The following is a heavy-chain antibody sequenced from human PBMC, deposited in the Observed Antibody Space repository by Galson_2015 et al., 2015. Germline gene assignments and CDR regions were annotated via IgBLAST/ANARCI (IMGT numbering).Heavy chain of an antibody. CDR3: ARDPGHSAYFPRSFDF. Sequence: SLRLSCAASGFTFGTYEMSWVRQAPGKGLEWVSYISSSAGTIYYADSVKGRFTISRDNAKNSLYLQMNSLRAEDTAVYYCARDPGHSAYFPRSFDFWGQGTLVTVSS. D-gene: IGHD3-22*01. CDR2: ISSSAGTI. J-gene: IGHJ4*02. CDR1: GFTFGTYE. V-gene: IGHV3-48*03.